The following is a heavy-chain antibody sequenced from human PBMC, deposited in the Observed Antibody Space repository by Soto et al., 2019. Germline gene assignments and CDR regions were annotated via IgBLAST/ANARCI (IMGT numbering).Heavy chain of an antibody. V-gene: IGHV3-48*01. CDR1: GFTFSSYS. D-gene: IGHD3-16*01. Sequence: GGSLRLSCAASGFTFSSYSMNWVRQAPGKGLEWVSYISSSSSKIYHADSVKGRFTISRDNGKNSLYLQMNSLRGEDTAVYYCARATILGAGNYYYYYMDVWGKGTTVTVSS. CDR3: ARATILGAGNYYYYYMDV. J-gene: IGHJ6*03. CDR2: ISSSSSKI.